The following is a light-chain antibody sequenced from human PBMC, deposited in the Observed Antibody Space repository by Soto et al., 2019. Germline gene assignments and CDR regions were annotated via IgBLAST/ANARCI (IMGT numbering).Light chain of an antibody. Sequence: DFQMTQSPSTLSASVGDRVTITCRASQSISSWLAWYQQKPGKAPKLLIYDASSLESGVPSRFSGSGSGTEFTLTISSLQPDDFATYYCQQYNSYSRRTFGQGTKVDI. V-gene: IGKV1-5*01. CDR1: QSISSW. CDR3: QQYNSYSRRT. J-gene: IGKJ1*01. CDR2: DAS.